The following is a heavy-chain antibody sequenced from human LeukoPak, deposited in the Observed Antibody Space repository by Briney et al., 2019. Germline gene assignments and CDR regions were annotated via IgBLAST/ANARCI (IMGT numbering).Heavy chain of an antibody. Sequence: GGSLRLSCTASGFTFGDYAMSWVRQAPGKGLEWVGFIRSKAYGGTTEYAASVKGRFTISRDDSKSIAYLQMNSLKTEDTAVYYRTRVTGDDYGDYAFDYWGQGTLVTVSS. D-gene: IGHD4-17*01. CDR3: TRVTGDDYGDYAFDY. J-gene: IGHJ4*02. V-gene: IGHV3-49*04. CDR2: IRSKAYGGTT. CDR1: GFTFGDYA.